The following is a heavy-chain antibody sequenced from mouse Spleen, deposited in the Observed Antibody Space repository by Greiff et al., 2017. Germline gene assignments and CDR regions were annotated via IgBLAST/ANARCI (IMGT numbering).Heavy chain of an antibody. D-gene: IGHD2-4*01. Sequence: EVQRVESVAELVRPGASVKLSCTASGFNIKTTYMHWVKQRPEQGLEWIGRIDPANGNTKYAPKFQGKATITADTSSNTAYLQLSSLTSEDTAIYYCARIYYDYDGGLDYWGQGTTLTVSS. CDR1: GFNIKTTY. J-gene: IGHJ2*01. CDR3: ARIYYDYDGGLDY. CDR2: IDPANGNT. V-gene: IGHV14-3*01.